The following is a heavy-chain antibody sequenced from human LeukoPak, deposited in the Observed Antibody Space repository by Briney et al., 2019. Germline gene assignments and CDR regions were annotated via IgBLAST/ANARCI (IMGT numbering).Heavy chain of an antibody. CDR1: GFTFSSYW. CDR2: INSDGSST. V-gene: IGHV3-74*01. CDR3: ARVQGYCSSSTCYFDAFDI. J-gene: IGHJ3*02. Sequence: GGSLRLSCAASGFTFSSYWMHWVRQAPGKGLVWVSHINSDGSSTNYADSVKGRFTISRDNAKNTLYLRMNSLRAEDTAVFYCARVQGYCSSSTCYFDAFDIWGQGTMVTVSS. D-gene: IGHD2-2*01.